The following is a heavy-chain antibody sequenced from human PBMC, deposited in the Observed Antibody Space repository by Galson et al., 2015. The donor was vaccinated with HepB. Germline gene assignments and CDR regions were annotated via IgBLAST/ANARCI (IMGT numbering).Heavy chain of an antibody. D-gene: IGHD3-16*01. CDR2: IGKTSRGI. Sequence: SLRLSCAASEFNFSAYSMNWVRQAPGEGLQWVSYIGKTSRGIYYTDSVKGRFTISRDNAKNSVTLQMNSLRVEDTAVYYCVRWGSFDSWGQGTLVIVSS. CDR1: EFNFSAYS. CDR3: VRWGSFDS. J-gene: IGHJ4*02. V-gene: IGHV3-48*01.